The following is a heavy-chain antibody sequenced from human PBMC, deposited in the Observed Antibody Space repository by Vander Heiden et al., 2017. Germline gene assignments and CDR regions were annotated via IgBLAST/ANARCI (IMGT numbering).Heavy chain of an antibody. V-gene: IGHV1-2*04. CDR2: INPNSGGT. J-gene: IGHJ4*02. Sequence: QVQLVQSGAEVKKPGASVKVSCKASGYTFTGYYMHWVRQAPGQGLEWMGWINPNSGGTNYAQKCQGWVTMTRDTSISTAYMELSRMRSDDTAVYYCAREPSGYDYFDYWGQGNLVTVSS. D-gene: IGHD5-12*01. CDR3: AREPSGYDYFDY. CDR1: GYTFTGYY.